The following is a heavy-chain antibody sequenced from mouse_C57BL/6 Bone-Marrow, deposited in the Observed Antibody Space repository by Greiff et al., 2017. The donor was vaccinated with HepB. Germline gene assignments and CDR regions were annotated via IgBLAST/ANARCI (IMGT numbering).Heavy chain of an antibody. D-gene: IGHD2-5*01. V-gene: IGHV1-67*01. CDR2: ISTYYGDA. J-gene: IGHJ3*01. CDR1: GYTFTDYA. CDR3: AREDSNPSWFAY. Sequence: QVQLQQSGPELVRPGVPVKISCKGSGYTFTDYAMHWVKQSHAKSLEWIGVISTYYGDASYNQKFTDKDTMTVDKSSSTAYMELARLTSEDSAVYYCAREDSNPSWFAYWGQGTLVTVSA.